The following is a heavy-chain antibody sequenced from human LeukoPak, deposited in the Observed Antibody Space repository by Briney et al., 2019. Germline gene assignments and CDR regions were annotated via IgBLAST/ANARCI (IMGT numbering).Heavy chain of an antibody. V-gene: IGHV3-23*01. CDR2: ISGSGGST. CDR3: AKNKWELLRPLLDY. D-gene: IGHD1-26*01. CDR1: GFSSGSST. Sequence: PGGSLRVSCAASGFSSGSSTLGWVRQAPGKGLEWVSAISGSGGSTYYADSVKGRFTISRDNSKNTLYLQMNSLRAEDTAVYYCAKNKWELLRPLLDYWGQGTLVTVSS. J-gene: IGHJ4*02.